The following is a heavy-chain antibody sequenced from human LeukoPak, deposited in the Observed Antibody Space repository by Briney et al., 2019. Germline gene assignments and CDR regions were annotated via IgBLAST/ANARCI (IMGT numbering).Heavy chain of an antibody. Sequence: SETLSLTCTVSGGSISSGGYSWSWIRQHPGKGLEWIGYIYYSGSTYYNPSLKSRVTISVDTSKNQFSLKLSSVTAADTAVYYCARVGYSSGWYAGDLDYWGQGTLVTVSS. V-gene: IGHV4-31*03. D-gene: IGHD6-19*01. CDR3: ARVGYSSGWYAGDLDY. CDR2: IYYSGST. J-gene: IGHJ4*02. CDR1: GGSISSGGYS.